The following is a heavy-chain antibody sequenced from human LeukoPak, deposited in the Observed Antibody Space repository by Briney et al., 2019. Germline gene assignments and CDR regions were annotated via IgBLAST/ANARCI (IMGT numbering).Heavy chain of an antibody. Sequence: PGGSLRLSCAASGFTFSDYYMSWIRQAPGKGLEWVSYISSSSSYTNYADSVKGRFTISRDNAKNSPYLQMNSLRAEDTAVYYCARDSGSWTYDYWGQGTLVTVSS. CDR1: GFTFSDYY. D-gene: IGHD6-13*01. V-gene: IGHV3-11*06. J-gene: IGHJ4*02. CDR2: ISSSSSYT. CDR3: ARDSGSWTYDY.